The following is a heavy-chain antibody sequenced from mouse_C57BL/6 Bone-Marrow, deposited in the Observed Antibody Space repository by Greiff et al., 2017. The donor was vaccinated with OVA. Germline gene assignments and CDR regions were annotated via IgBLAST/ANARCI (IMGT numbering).Heavy chain of an antibody. V-gene: IGHV1-55*01. J-gene: IGHJ4*01. CDR3: ARWLIRRYYYAMDY. Sequence: QVQLKQPGAELVKPGASVKMSCKASGYTFTSYWITWVKQRPGQGLEWIGDIYPGSGSTNYNEKFKSKATLTVDTSSSTAYMQLSSLTSEDSAVYYCARWLIRRYYYAMDYWGQGTSVTVAS. D-gene: IGHD2-3*01. CDR2: IYPGSGST. CDR1: GYTFTSYW.